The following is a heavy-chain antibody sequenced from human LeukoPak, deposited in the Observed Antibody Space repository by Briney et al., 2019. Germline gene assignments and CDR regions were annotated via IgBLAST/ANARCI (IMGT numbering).Heavy chain of an antibody. D-gene: IGHD2-15*01. J-gene: IGHJ3*02. CDR2: ISSSGSTI. V-gene: IGHV3-11*01. Sequence: GGSLRLSCAASGFTFSDYYMSWIRQAPGKGLEWVSYISSSGSTIYYADSVKGRFTISRDNSKNTLYLQMNSLRAEDTAVYYCARDYAANDAFDIWGQGTMVTVSS. CDR1: GFTFSDYY. CDR3: ARDYAANDAFDI.